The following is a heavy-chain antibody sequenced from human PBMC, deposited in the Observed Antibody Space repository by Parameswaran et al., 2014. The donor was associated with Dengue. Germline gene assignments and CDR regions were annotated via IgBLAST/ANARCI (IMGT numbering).Heavy chain of an antibody. V-gene: IGHV4-39*01. D-gene: IGHD6-13*01. J-gene: IGHJ4*02. Sequence: WIRQPPGKGLEWIGSIYYSGSTYYNPSLKSRVTISVDTSKNQFSLKLSSVAAADTAVYYCARVKEGPQLVFGAAQYYFDYWGQGTLVTVSS. CDR3: ARVKEGPQLVFGAAQYYFDY. CDR2: IYYSGST.